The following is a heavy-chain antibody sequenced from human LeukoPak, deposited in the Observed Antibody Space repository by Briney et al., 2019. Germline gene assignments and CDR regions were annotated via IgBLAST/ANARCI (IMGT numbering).Heavy chain of an antibody. CDR3: ARGSGDLDS. Sequence: GGSLRLSCAASGFTFSSYWMSWVRQAPGQGLEWVASIKQDGSEKHYVDSVKGRFTISRDNAKNSLYLQLNSLRVEDTALYYCARGSGDLDSWGQGTLVTVSS. CDR1: GFTFSSYW. D-gene: IGHD4-17*01. J-gene: IGHJ4*02. V-gene: IGHV3-7*01. CDR2: IKQDGSEK.